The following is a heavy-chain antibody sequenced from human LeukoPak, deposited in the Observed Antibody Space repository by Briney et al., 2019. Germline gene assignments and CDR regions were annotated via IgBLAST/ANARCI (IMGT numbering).Heavy chain of an antibody. V-gene: IGHV3-33*01. CDR1: GFTFSSYG. J-gene: IGHJ3*02. CDR2: IWYDGSNK. CDR3: ARASSTVTARDTFDT. D-gene: IGHD4-17*01. Sequence: GGSLRLSCAASGFTFSSYGMQWVRQAPGKGLEWVAVIWYDGSNKYYADSVKGRFTISRDNSKNTLYLQMNSLRAEDTAVYYCARASSTVTARDTFDTWGQGTMVTVSS.